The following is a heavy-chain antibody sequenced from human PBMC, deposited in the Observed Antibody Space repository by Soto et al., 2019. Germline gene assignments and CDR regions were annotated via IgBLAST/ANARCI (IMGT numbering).Heavy chain of an antibody. V-gene: IGHV1-2*04. Sequence: GASVKVSCKASGYTFTGYYMHWVRQAPGQGLEWMGWINPNSGGTNYAQKFKGWVTMTRDTSISTAYMELSRLRSDDTVLFFCASPSDYTHSDYYGMDVWGQGTTVTVSS. CDR3: ASPSDYTHSDYYGMDV. CDR1: GYTFTGYY. J-gene: IGHJ6*02. CDR2: INPNSGGT. D-gene: IGHD4-4*01.